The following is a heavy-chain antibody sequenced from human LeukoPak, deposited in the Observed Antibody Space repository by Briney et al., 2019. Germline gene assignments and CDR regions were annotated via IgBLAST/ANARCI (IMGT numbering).Heavy chain of an antibody. CDR1: GGSFSGYY. Sequence: PSETLSRTCVVYGGSFSGYYWSWIRQPPGKGLEWIGEILHSGSTNYNPSLKSRVIISVDTSKNQFSLKLTSVTAADTAMYYCASSYGSGSIWGQGTMVTVSS. J-gene: IGHJ3*02. CDR2: ILHSGST. V-gene: IGHV4-34*12. D-gene: IGHD3-10*01. CDR3: ASSYGSGSI.